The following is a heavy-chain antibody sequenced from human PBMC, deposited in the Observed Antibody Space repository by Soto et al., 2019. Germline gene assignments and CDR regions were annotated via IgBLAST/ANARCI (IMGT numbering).Heavy chain of an antibody. Sequence: ASVKVSCTASGYTFTGYYMHWVRQAPGQGPEWMGWINPNSGGTNYAQKFQGRVTMTRDTSISTAYMELSRLRSDDTAVYYCARDRVVAAITDAFDIWGQGTMVTVSS. CDR2: INPNSGGT. CDR1: GYTFTGYY. D-gene: IGHD2-15*01. CDR3: ARDRVVAAITDAFDI. V-gene: IGHV1-2*02. J-gene: IGHJ3*02.